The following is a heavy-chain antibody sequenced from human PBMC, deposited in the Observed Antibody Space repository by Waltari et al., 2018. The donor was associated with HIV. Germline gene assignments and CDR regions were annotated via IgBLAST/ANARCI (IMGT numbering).Heavy chain of an antibody. Sequence: EVQLVESGGGLVQPGGSLRLSCAASGFTFSSYWMHWVRQAPGKGRVWVVRMNSEWSSTNYADSVKGRFTISRDNAKNTLYLQMNSLRVEDTAVYYCAPGRGWFDPWGQGTLVTVSS. D-gene: IGHD3-10*01. CDR2: MNSEWSST. CDR3: APGRGWFDP. V-gene: IGHV3-74*01. J-gene: IGHJ5*02. CDR1: GFTFSSYW.